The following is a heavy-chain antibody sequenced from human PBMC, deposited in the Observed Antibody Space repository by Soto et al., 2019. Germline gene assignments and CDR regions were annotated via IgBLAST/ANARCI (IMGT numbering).Heavy chain of an antibody. J-gene: IGHJ6*02. CDR2: MWYDRSHT. CDR1: GFTFSSYA. Sequence: QAHLVESGGGVVQPGGSLRLSCAASGFTFSSYAMHWVRQAPGKGLEWVALMWYDRSHTYYAESVKGLFNISRDESKNMLFLHMSGLRAEDTAVYYCSRDRSWRTGYYSGIDVWGQGTTVTVS. D-gene: IGHD1-1*01. CDR3: SRDRSWRTGYYSGIDV. V-gene: IGHV3-33*01.